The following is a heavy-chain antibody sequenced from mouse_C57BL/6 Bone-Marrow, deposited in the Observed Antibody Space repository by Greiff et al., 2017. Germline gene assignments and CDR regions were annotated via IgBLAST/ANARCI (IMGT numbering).Heavy chain of an antibody. D-gene: IGHD1-1*01. CDR3: ARSRYYGSSFYYAMDY. CDR1: GYTFTNYW. CDR2: IYPGGGYT. J-gene: IGHJ4*01. V-gene: IGHV1-63*01. Sequence: VQLQQSGAELVRPGTPVKMSCKASGYTFTNYWIGWAKQRPGHGLEWIGDIYPGGGYTNYNEKFKGKATLTADKSSSTAYMQFSSLTSEDSAIYYCARSRYYGSSFYYAMDYWGQGTSVTVSS.